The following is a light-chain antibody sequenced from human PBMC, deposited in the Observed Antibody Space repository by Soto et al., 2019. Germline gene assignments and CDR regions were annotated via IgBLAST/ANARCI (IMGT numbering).Light chain of an antibody. V-gene: IGLV2-14*01. Sequence: QSALTQPASVSGSPGQSITISCTGTSSDVGGYNYVSWYQQHPGKAPKLVIYDVSNRPSGVSNRFSGSKSGNTASLTISGLRAEDDADYYCSSFASSNTVRFGGGTKLTVL. CDR2: DVS. CDR3: SSFASSNTVR. CDR1: SSDVGGYNY. J-gene: IGLJ2*01.